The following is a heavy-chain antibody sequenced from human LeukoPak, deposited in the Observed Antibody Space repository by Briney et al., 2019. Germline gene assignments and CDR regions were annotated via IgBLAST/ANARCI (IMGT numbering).Heavy chain of an antibody. D-gene: IGHD5-24*01. CDR3: DAGRHGRHVDF. CDR1: GDAVSNNDYF. J-gene: IGHJ4*02. Sequence: SETLSLTCTVSGDAVSNNDYFWGWIRQPPGKGLEWVAIIYYEITTYNNPSLSNRVTISVDASKNQFSVKVNYVTAADTAVYFCDAGRHGRHVDFWGQGTLVTVSS. CDR2: IYYEITT. V-gene: IGHV4-39*01.